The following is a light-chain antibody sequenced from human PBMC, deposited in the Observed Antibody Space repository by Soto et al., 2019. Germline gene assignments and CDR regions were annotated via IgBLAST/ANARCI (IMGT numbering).Light chain of an antibody. J-gene: IGLJ2*01. CDR1: DSDIGFEKF. CDR3: GSFTTSSTLV. Sequence: QSALTQPASLSGSPGQSITLSCSWSDSDIGFEKFVSWYQHHPGKAPKLLIYDVTDRPSGVSSRFSGSKSGNTASLTISGLQNEDEADYYCGSFTTSSTLVFGGGTKLTVL. CDR2: DVT. V-gene: IGLV2-14*03.